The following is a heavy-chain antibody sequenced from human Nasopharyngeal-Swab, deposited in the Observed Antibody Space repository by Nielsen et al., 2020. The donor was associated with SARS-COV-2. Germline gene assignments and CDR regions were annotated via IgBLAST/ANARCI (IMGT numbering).Heavy chain of an antibody. CDR1: GFTFSSYA. D-gene: IGHD3-10*01. Sequence: GESLKISCAASGFTFSSYAMHWVRQAPGKGLEWVAVISYDGSNKYYADSVKGRFTISRDNSKNTLYLQMNSLRAEDTAVYYCARDFSPGSTYYFDYRGQGTLVTVSS. CDR2: ISYDGSNK. V-gene: IGHV3-30-3*01. J-gene: IGHJ4*02. CDR3: ARDFSPGSTYYFDY.